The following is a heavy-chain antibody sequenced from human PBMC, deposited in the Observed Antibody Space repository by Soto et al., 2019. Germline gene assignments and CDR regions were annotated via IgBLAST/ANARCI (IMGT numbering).Heavy chain of an antibody. J-gene: IGHJ5*02. D-gene: IGHD3-3*01. Sequence: QVQLQQWGAGLLKPSETLSLTCGVSGGSLSSHYWSWIRQAPGGGLEWIGEIDHSGSTNYNHSLKSRLTISVDTSDNQFALKLSSVSAADTATYSSARVSVILGDDFWSGYKRWFDPWGQGTQVTVSP. CDR1: GGSLSSHY. CDR2: IDHSGST. V-gene: IGHV4-34*01. CDR3: ARVSVILGDDFWSGYKRWFDP.